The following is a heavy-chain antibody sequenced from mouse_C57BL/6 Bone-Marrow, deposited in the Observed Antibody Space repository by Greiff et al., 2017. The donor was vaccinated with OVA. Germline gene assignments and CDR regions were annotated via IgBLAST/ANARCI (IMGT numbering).Heavy chain of an antibody. CDR3: ARGGQLRLRLAY. CDR2: IYPSDSET. Sequence: QVHVKQPGAELVRPGSSVKLSCKASGYTFTSYWMDWVKQRPGQGLEWIGNIYPSDSETHYNQKFKDKATLTVDKSSSTAYMQLSSLTSEDSAVYYCARGGQLRLRLAYWGQGTLVTVSA. D-gene: IGHD3-2*02. J-gene: IGHJ3*01. CDR1: GYTFTSYW. V-gene: IGHV1-61*01.